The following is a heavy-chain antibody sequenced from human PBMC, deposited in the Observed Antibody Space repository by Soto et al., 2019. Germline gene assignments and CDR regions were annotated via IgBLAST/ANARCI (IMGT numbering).Heavy chain of an antibody. D-gene: IGHD3-3*01. CDR3: ASVDIHYDFWSGSRMDV. V-gene: IGHV1-3*01. J-gene: IGHJ6*02. Sequence: GASVKVSCKASGYTFTSYAMHWVRQAPGQRLEWMGWINAGNGNTKYSQKFQGRVTITRDTSASTAYMELSSLRSEDTAVYYCASVDIHYDFWSGSRMDVWGQGTTVTVSS. CDR2: INAGNGNT. CDR1: GYTFTSYA.